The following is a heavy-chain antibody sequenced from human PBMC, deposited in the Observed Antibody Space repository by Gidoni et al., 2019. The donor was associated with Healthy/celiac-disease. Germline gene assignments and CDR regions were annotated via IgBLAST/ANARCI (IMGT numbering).Heavy chain of an antibody. V-gene: IGHV4-34*01. CDR1: GGSFSGYY. J-gene: IGHJ4*02. Sequence: QVQLQQWGAGLLQPSENLSLTCAIYGGSFSGYYWSWIRQPPGKGLEWIGEINHSGSTNYNPSLKSRVTIPVDTSKNQFSLKLSSVTAADTAVYYGARGRRTLRFSGWRYFDYWGQGTLVTVSS. D-gene: IGHD6-19*01. CDR3: ARGRRTLRFSGWRYFDY. CDR2: INHSGST.